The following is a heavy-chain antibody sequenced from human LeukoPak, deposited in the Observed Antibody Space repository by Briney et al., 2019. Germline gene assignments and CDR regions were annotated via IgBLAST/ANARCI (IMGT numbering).Heavy chain of an antibody. J-gene: IGHJ4*02. D-gene: IGHD6-19*01. CDR2: IRYDGSNK. CDR1: GFTFSGYG. Sequence: GGSLRLSCAASGFTFSGYGMHWVRQAPGKGLEWVAFIRYDGSNKYYADSVKGRFTISRDNSKNTLYLQMNSLRAEDTAVYYCAKDVSWLVGGYFDYWGQGTLVTVSS. V-gene: IGHV3-30*02. CDR3: AKDVSWLVGGYFDY.